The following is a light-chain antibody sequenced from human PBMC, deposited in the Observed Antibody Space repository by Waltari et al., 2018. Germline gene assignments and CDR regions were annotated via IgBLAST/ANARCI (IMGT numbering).Light chain of an antibody. CDR3: QHYYNFPWT. V-gene: IGKV1D-8*03. CDR1: QGISTY. Sequence: VSWMTQSPSLLSPSPGDRVTTTCRMSQGISTYLAWYQQKPGRAPDLLIYGASILHSGVPSRFSGSGSGTDFTLTISSLQSEDVATYYCQHYYNFPWTFGQGTKVEIK. J-gene: IGKJ1*01. CDR2: GAS.